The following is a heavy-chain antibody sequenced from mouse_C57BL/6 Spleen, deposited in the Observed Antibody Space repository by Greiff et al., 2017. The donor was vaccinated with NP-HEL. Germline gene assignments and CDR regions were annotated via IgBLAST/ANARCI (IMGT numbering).Heavy chain of an antibody. Sequence: VQLKESGPGMVKPSQSLSLTCTVTGYSITSGYDWHWIRHFPGNKLEWMGYISYSGSTNYNPSLKSRISITHDTSKNHFFLKLNSVTTEDTATYYCARDSYYYGSSYWYFDVWGTGTTVTVSS. CDR1: GYSITSGYD. V-gene: IGHV3-1*01. CDR2: ISYSGST. J-gene: IGHJ1*03. D-gene: IGHD1-1*01. CDR3: ARDSYYYGSSYWYFDV.